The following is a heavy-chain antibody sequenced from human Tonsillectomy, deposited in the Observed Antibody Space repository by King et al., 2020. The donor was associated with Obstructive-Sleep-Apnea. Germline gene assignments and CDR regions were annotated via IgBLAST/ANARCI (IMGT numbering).Heavy chain of an antibody. V-gene: IGHV1-69*01. CDR1: GGTPNNFA. D-gene: IGHD3-3*01. CDR2: IIPNLRIT. J-gene: IGHJ4*02. Sequence: QLVQSGAEVKKPGSSVKVSCKVSGGTPNNFAISWVLQAPGQGLEWMGGIIPNLRITNYAQRFQDRVTNTADESKSTVYLELRSLRFEDTATYYCARATGYEFWSGYPLGCFDSWGQGTLVTVSS. CDR3: ARATGYEFWSGYPLGCFDS.